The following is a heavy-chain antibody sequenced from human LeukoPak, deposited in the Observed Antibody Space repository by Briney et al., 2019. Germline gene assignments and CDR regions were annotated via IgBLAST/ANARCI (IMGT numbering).Heavy chain of an antibody. CDR3: TRDDYSTRFDP. Sequence: SETLSLTCTVSGGSISSGSYYWSWIRQPAGKGLEWIGRIYTSGSTNYNPSLKSRVTISVDTSKNQFSLKLSSVTAADTAVYYCTRDDYSTRFDPWGQGILVTVSS. V-gene: IGHV4-61*02. CDR1: GGSISSGSYY. D-gene: IGHD3-16*01. J-gene: IGHJ5*02. CDR2: IYTSGST.